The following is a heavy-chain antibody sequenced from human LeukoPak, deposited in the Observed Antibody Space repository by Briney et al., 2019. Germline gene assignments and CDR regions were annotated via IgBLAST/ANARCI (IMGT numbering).Heavy chain of an antibody. Sequence: ASVKVSCKAFGYTFTSYGIGWLRQAPGQGLEWMGWISGYNGNTNYAEKLQGRVTMTTDTSTSTAYMEVRSLRSDDTAVYYCARDVYYDILTGPSSYYDGMDVWGQGTTVTVSS. D-gene: IGHD3-9*01. CDR1: GYTFTSYG. CDR3: ARDVYYDILTGPSSYYDGMDV. J-gene: IGHJ6*02. V-gene: IGHV1-18*01. CDR2: ISGYNGNT.